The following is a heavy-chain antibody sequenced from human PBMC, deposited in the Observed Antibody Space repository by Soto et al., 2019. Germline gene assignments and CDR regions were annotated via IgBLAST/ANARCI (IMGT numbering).Heavy chain of an antibody. J-gene: IGHJ6*02. V-gene: IGHV2-26*01. CDR2: VLSNDEK. D-gene: IGHD2-15*01. CDR3: ARVVMRPYYYYGMDV. CDR1: GFSLSNDRLG. Sequence: QVTLKESGPVLVKPTETLTLTCTVSGFSLSNDRLGVSWIRQPPGKALEWLTHVLSNDEKSYTTSLKSRLTGSKATTNSQVDRTMTNMDPVDTATYYCARVVMRPYYYYGMDVWGQGTTVTVSS.